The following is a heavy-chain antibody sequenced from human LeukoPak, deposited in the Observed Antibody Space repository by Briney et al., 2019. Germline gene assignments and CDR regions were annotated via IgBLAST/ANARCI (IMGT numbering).Heavy chain of an antibody. J-gene: IGHJ4*02. D-gene: IGHD1-26*01. V-gene: IGHV3-15*01. Sequence: PGGSLRLSCAASGFTFSNAWMSWVRQAPGKGLEWVGRIKGKTAGGTRDYTASVKGRFTISKDDSENTLYLQMNSLKTEDTAVYYCGWDCQDSTAYWGQGTLVTVSP. CDR2: IKGKTAGGTR. CDR3: GWDCQDSTAY. CDR1: GFTFSNAW.